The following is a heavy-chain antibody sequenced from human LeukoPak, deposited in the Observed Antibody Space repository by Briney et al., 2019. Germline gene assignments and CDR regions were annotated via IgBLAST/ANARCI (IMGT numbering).Heavy chain of an antibody. D-gene: IGHD2-15*01. CDR1: GCTFTSYY. CDR2: INPSGGST. V-gene: IGHV1-46*01. Sequence: GASVKVSCKASGCTFTSYYMHWVRQAPGQGLEWMGIINPSGGSTSYAQKFQGRVTMTRDMSTSTVYMELSSLRSEDTAVYYCARAPQDCSGGSCYSVSFDYWGQGTLVTVSS. CDR3: ARAPQDCSGGSCYSVSFDY. J-gene: IGHJ4*02.